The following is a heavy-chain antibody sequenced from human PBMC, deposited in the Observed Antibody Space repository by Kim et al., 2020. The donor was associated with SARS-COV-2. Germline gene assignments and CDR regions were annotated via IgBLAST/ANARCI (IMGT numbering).Heavy chain of an antibody. D-gene: IGHD1-26*01. CDR3: ARGPDGGRYYYYFDY. J-gene: IGHJ4*02. V-gene: IGHV3-20*03. Sequence: ADSVKGRFTISRDNAKNSLYLQMNSLRAEDTALYYCARGPDGGRYYYYFDYWGQGTLVTVSS.